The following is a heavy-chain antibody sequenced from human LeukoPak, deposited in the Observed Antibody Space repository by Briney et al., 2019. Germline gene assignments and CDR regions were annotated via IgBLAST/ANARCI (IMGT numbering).Heavy chain of an antibody. D-gene: IGHD5-12*01. CDR1: GGSISDFY. Sequence: KASETLSLTCTVSGGSISDFYWNWIRRPPGKGLEWIGYIYYSGTTNYNPSPKSRVTISVDTSKNQFSLNLSSVTAADTAVYFCARGTYSGYPPGSFDFWGQGTLVTVSS. V-gene: IGHV4-59*01. CDR2: IYYSGTT. CDR3: ARGTYSGYPPGSFDF. J-gene: IGHJ4*02.